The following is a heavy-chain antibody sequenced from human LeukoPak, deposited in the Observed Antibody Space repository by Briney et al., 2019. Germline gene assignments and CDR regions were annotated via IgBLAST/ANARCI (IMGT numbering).Heavy chain of an antibody. J-gene: IGHJ4*02. CDR3: ASVYGGDLSIGDGYNFY. Sequence: PGGSLRLSCAASGFTFSNHNMNWVRQAPGKGLEWVSYISTTTSGTTIYYGDSVAGRFTISRDNAKNSLYLQMNSLRAEDTAVYYCASVYGGDLSIGDGYNFYWGQGTLVTVSS. V-gene: IGHV3-48*04. CDR1: GFTFSNHN. CDR2: ISTTTSGTTI. D-gene: IGHD5-24*01.